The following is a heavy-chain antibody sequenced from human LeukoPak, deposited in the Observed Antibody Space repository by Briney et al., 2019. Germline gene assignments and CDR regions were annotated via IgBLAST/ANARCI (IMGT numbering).Heavy chain of an antibody. D-gene: IGHD6-13*01. J-gene: IGHJ3*02. Sequence: ASVKVSCKASGYTFTSYYMHWVRQAPGQGLEWMGIINPSGGSTSYAQKFQGRVTMTEVTSTDTAYMELSSLRSEDTAVYYCATDRIAAAGTGAFDIWGQGTMVTVSS. V-gene: IGHV1-46*01. CDR3: ATDRIAAAGTGAFDI. CDR1: GYTFTSYY. CDR2: INPSGGST.